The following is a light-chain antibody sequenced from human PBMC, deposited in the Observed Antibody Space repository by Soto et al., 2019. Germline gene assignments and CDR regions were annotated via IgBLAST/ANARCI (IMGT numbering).Light chain of an antibody. V-gene: IGLV1-40*01. CDR2: GNN. J-gene: IGLJ1*01. Sequence: QSVLTQPPSVSGAPGQRVTISCSGGSSNIGAGYDVHWYQQLPQTAPKLLIYGNNIRPSGVPDRFSGSKSGTSASLAITGLQAEDEADYYCSSYAGSNNSYVFGTGTKLTVL. CDR1: SSNIGAGYD. CDR3: SSYAGSNNSYV.